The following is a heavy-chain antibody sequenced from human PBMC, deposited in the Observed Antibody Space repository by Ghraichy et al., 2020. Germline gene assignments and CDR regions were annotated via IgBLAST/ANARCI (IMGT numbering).Heavy chain of an antibody. D-gene: IGHD3-3*01. V-gene: IGHV4-39*01. Sequence: ESLNISCTVSGGSISSSSYYWGWIRQPPGKGLFWIGSIYYTGTTFYNPSLKSRITISGDTSKNQFSLKLSSVTAADTAVYYCARHGILSKVDFDYWGQGTLVTVSS. J-gene: IGHJ4*02. CDR2: IYYTGTT. CDR3: ARHGILSKVDFDY. CDR1: GGSISSSSYY.